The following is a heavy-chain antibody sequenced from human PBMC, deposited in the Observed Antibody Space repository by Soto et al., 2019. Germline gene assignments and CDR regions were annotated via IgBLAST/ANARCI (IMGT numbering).Heavy chain of an antibody. CDR1: GGSSSNVY. D-gene: IGHD2-15*01. CDR2: IFYSGST. J-gene: IGHJ4*02. V-gene: IGHV4-59*12. CDR3: VRTPDH. Sequence: SETLYLTCAVSGGSSSNVYWGWIRQPPGRGLEWIGHIFYSGSTYYNPSLKSRVTISVDTSKNQFSLKLSSVTAADTAVYYCVRTPDHWGQGTLVTVS.